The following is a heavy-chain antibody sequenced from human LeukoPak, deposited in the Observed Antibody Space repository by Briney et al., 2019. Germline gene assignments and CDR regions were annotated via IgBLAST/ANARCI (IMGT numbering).Heavy chain of an antibody. D-gene: IGHD3-22*01. J-gene: IGHJ4*02. CDR2: IYYSGST. Sequence: SETLSLTCTVSGGSISRGGYYWSWIRQHPGKGLEWIGYIYYSGSTYYNPSLKSRVTISVDTSKNQFSLKLSSVTAADTAVYYCARAGHLGYYDSSGSFDYWGQGTLVTVSS. CDR3: ARAGHLGYYDSSGSFDY. CDR1: GGSISRGGYY. V-gene: IGHV4-31*03.